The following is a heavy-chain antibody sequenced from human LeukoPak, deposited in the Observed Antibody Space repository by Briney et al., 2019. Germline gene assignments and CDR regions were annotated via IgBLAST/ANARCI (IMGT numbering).Heavy chain of an antibody. D-gene: IGHD1-14*01. CDR3: AKEGAYPIITYDS. V-gene: IGHV3-7*01. CDR1: GFTFSNYW. CDR2: IKQDGSEK. J-gene: IGHJ5*01. Sequence: GGPLRLSCAASGFTFSNYWMNWLRQAPGKGLEWVANIKQDGSEKYYVDSVKGRFTISRDNAKNSLYLQMNSLRAEDAGVYYCAKEGAYPIITYDSWGQGTLVTVPS.